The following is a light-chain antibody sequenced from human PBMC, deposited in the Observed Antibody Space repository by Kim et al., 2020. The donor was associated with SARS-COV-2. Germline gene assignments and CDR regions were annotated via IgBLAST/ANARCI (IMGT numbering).Light chain of an antibody. CDR1: QSVLYKSNNENY. CDR3: QQYYSTPLT. Sequence: DIVMTQSPDSLTVSLGERATINCKSSQSVLYKSNNENYLAWYQQKPGQPPKLLIYWASTRESGVPDRFSGSGSGTDFTLTISSLQAEDVAVYYCQQYYSTPLTFGGGTKLEI. V-gene: IGKV4-1*01. J-gene: IGKJ4*01. CDR2: WAS.